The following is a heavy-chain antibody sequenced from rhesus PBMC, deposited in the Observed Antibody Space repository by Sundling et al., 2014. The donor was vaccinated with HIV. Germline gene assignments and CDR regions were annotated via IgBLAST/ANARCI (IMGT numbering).Heavy chain of an antibody. J-gene: IGHJ1*01. CDR2: ISSRSNYI. D-gene: IGHD3-28*01. CDR3: TSGYYYFEF. Sequence: EVELVESGGGLVQPGGSLRLSCAASGFTFSSVGMTWVRQAPGKGLQWVSSISSRSNYIYYADYVKGRFTVSRDNDKNSLSLQMNSLGAEDTAVYYCTSGYYYFEFWGQGVVVTVSS. V-gene: IGHV3-136*01. CDR1: GFTFSSVG.